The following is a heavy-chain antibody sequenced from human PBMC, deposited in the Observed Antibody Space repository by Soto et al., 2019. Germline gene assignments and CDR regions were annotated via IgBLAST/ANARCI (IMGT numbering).Heavy chain of an antibody. D-gene: IGHD6-6*01. CDR2: IYYSGST. Sequence: SETLSLTCTVSGGSISSGDYYWSWIRQPPGKGLEWIGYIYYSGSTYYNPSLKSRVTISVDTSKNQFSLKLSSVTAADTAVYYFARHGALIAARPPPGYMDVWGKGTTVTVSS. CDR1: GGSISSGDYY. J-gene: IGHJ6*03. V-gene: IGHV4-30-4*01. CDR3: ARHGALIAARPPPGYMDV.